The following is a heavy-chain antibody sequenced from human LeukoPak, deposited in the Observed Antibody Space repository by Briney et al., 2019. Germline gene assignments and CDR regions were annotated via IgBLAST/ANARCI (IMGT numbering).Heavy chain of an antibody. CDR3: ARVVSGWYPDY. D-gene: IGHD6-19*01. CDR2: IYSGGST. Sequence: GGSLRLSCAASGFTFSSYAMSWVRQAPGKGLEWVSVIYSGGSTYYADSVKGRFTISRDNSKNTLYLQMNSLRAEDTAVYYCARVVSGWYPDYWGQGTLVTVSS. J-gene: IGHJ4*02. CDR1: GFTFSSYA. V-gene: IGHV3-53*01.